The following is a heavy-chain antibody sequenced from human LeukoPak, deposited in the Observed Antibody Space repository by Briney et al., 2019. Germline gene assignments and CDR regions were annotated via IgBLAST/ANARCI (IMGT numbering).Heavy chain of an antibody. J-gene: IGHJ4*02. CDR1: GFTVSSNY. Sequence: QPGGSLRLSCVASGFTVSSNYMSWVRQAPGKGLEWVSVILSCCSTYYADSVKGRFTISKDNSRNTLYLEMNSLRAEDTAVYYCARYFYDSSGYPYYFDYWGQGTLVTVPS. D-gene: IGHD3-22*01. CDR3: ARYFYDSSGYPYYFDY. V-gene: IGHV3-53*01. CDR2: ILSCCST.